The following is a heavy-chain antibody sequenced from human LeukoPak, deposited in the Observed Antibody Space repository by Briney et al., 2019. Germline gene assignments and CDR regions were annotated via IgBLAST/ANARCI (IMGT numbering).Heavy chain of an antibody. J-gene: IGHJ4*02. Sequence: ASVKVSCKASGYTFTGYYMHWVRQAPGQGLEWMGRINPNSGGTNYAQKFQGRVTMTRDTSISTAYMELSRLRSDATAVYYCARNKYDILTGYLPFDYWGQGTLVTVSS. V-gene: IGHV1-2*06. CDR2: INPNSGGT. CDR3: ARNKYDILTGYLPFDY. CDR1: GYTFTGYY. D-gene: IGHD3-9*01.